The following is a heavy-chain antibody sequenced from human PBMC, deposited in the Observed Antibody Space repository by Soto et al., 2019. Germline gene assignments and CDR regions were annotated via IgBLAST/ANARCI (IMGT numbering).Heavy chain of an antibody. Sequence: ASGKVSCKASGYTFSTSGMSWLRQAPGQGLEWMGWISTYNGDTNDAPKFQDRVTMTSDTSTSTVYMELSSLRFEDTAVYYCARGIPGYCGGATCYSGWFDPWG. CDR3: ARGIPGYCGGATCYSGWFDP. D-gene: IGHD2-15*01. J-gene: IGHJ5*02. CDR2: ISTYNGDT. V-gene: IGHV1-18*01. CDR1: GYTFSTSG.